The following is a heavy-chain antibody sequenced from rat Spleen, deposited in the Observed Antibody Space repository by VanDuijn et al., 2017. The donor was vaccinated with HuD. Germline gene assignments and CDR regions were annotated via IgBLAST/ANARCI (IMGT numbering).Heavy chain of an antibody. Sequence: EVQLVESGGGLVQPGRSLKLSCVASGFTFNNYWMTWIRQAPGKGLEWVASITHTGGSTYYPDSVKGRFTISRDNAKSTLYLQMNSLRSEDTATYYCKREVRVAAISTGFDYWGQGVMVTVSS. CDR1: GFTFNNYW. J-gene: IGHJ2*01. D-gene: IGHD1-2*01. CDR3: KREVRVAAISTGFDY. V-gene: IGHV5-31*01. CDR2: ITHTGGST.